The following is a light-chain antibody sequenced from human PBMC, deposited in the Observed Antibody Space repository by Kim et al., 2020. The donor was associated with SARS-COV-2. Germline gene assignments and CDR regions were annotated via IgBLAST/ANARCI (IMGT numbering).Light chain of an antibody. Sequence: DIVMTQSPDSLAVSLGERATINCKSSQSVLYSPNSKNCLAWYQQKPGQPPKLLVYWTSTRESGVPDRFSGGGSGTDFTLTISSLQAEDVAVYYCQQYYTAPYTFGQGTKLEI. J-gene: IGKJ2*01. V-gene: IGKV4-1*01. CDR3: QQYYTAPYT. CDR1: QSVLYSPNSKNC. CDR2: WTS.